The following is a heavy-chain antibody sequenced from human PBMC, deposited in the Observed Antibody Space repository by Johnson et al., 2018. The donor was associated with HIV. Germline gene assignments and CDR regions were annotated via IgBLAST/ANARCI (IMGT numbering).Heavy chain of an antibody. V-gene: IGHV3-30*02. D-gene: IGHD3-22*01. J-gene: IGHJ3*02. Sequence: QMQLVESGGGLVKPGGSLRLSCAASGFSFTNAWMSWVRQAPGKGLEWVAFIRYDGSNKYYADSVKGRFTISRDNSKNTLYLQMNSLRAEDTAVYYCARARVFYYRDAFYIWGQGTMVTVSS. CDR1: GFSFTNAW. CDR2: IRYDGSNK. CDR3: ARARVFYYRDAFYI.